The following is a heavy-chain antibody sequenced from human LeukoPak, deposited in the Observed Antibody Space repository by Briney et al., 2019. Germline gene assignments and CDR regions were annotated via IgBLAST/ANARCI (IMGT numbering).Heavy chain of an antibody. CDR2: SKTDGGAT. Sequence: SKTDGGATDYTAPVKGRFTISRDDSKNTLTLQMNSLKTEDTAVYYCTTGIRGDWGQGTLVTVSS. D-gene: IGHD3-10*01. CDR3: TTGIRGD. V-gene: IGHV3-15*01. J-gene: IGHJ4*02.